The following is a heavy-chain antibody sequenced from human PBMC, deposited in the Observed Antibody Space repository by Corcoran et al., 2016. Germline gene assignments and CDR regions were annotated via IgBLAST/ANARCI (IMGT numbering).Heavy chain of an antibody. J-gene: IGHJ3*02. CDR3: AREGLITYGAAFDI. Sequence: QVQLVQSGAEVKKPGASVKVSCKASGYTFTSYAMHWVRQAHGQRLEWMGWINAGNGNTKYSQKFQGRVTITRDTSASTAYMELGSLRSEDTAVYYCAREGLITYGAAFDIWGQGTMVTVSS. D-gene: IGHD3-10*01. V-gene: IGHV1-3*01. CDR1: GYTFTSYA. CDR2: INAGNGNT.